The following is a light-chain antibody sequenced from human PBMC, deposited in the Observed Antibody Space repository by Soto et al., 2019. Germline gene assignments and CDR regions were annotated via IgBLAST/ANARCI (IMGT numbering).Light chain of an antibody. J-gene: IGLJ2*01. Sequence: QSVLSQPPSVSGAPGQRVTISCTGSSSNIGAGYDVHWYQQHPGTAPRLLIYGATHRPSGVPERFSGSRSGSSASLTITGLQTEDESFYDCQSFDSGLSGALFGGGTKLTVL. V-gene: IGLV1-40*01. CDR2: GAT. CDR3: QSFDSGLSGAL. CDR1: SSNIGAGYD.